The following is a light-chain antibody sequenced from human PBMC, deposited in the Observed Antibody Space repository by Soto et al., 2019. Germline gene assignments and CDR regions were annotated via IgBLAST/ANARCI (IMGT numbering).Light chain of an antibody. CDR2: DAT. Sequence: DIQMTQSPATLSASVGDRVTITCRASQSIDRWLAWYQHKPGKAPKVLIWDATTLHRGVPSRFSGSRSGTDFTLTISCLQSEDFATYYCQQYYSYLITFGQGTRLEIK. CDR1: QSIDRW. V-gene: IGKV1-5*01. J-gene: IGKJ5*01. CDR3: QQYYSYLIT.